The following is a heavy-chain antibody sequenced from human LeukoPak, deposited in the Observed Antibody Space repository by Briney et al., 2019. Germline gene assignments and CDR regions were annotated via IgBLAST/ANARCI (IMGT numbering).Heavy chain of an antibody. CDR2: ISWNGGST. CDR3: ARAHCSSTSCPGDY. V-gene: IGHV3-20*04. Sequence: PGGSLRLSCAASGFTFDDYGMTWVRQAPGKGLEWLSGISWNGGSTGYADSVKGRFTISRDNAKNSLSLQMNSLRAEDTALYYCARAHCSSTSCPGDYWGQGTLVTVSS. CDR1: GFTFDDYG. D-gene: IGHD2-2*01. J-gene: IGHJ4*02.